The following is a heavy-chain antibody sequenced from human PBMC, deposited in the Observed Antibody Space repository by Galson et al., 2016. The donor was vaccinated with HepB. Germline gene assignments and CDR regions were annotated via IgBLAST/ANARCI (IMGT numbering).Heavy chain of an antibody. CDR3: ACSTGLWKLDY. V-gene: IGHV4-4*02. Sequence: ETLSLTCDVSGDSISSDKWWNWVRQSPGKGLEWIGEIHHTGITNNNNPSLQSRVTMSVDKSKNQFSLEVSYVTAADAAVYYCACSTGLWKLDYWGQGILVTGSA. CDR2: IHHTGIT. D-gene: IGHD2-2*01. J-gene: IGHJ4*02. CDR1: GDSISSDKW.